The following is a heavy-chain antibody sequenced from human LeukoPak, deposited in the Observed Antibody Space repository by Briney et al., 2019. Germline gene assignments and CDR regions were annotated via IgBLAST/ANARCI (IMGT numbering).Heavy chain of an antibody. CDR1: GYTFTSYG. Sequence: GASVKVSCKASGYTFTSYGISWVRQAPGQGLEWMGWISAYNGNTNYAQKLQGRVTMTTDTSTSTAYMELSSLRSEDTAVYYCARGPSITMFRGGQWYYYMDVWGKGTTVTISS. CDR2: ISAYNGNT. CDR3: ARGPSITMFRGGQWYYYMDV. D-gene: IGHD3-10*01. V-gene: IGHV1-18*01. J-gene: IGHJ6*03.